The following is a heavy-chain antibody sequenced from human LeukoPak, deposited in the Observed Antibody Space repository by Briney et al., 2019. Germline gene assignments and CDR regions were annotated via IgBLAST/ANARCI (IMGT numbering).Heavy chain of an antibody. D-gene: IGHD3-3*01. V-gene: IGHV1-2*04. J-gene: IGHJ3*01. Sequence: ASVKVSCKASGYTFTDYYMHWVRQAPGQGLEWMGWMHLNRGGTIYAQKFQGWVTMTTDTSISTAYVELSRLTSDDTAVYYCARKRGVGVDANAFDVWGQGTMVTVSS. CDR2: MHLNRGGT. CDR3: ARKRGVGVDANAFDV. CDR1: GYTFTDYY.